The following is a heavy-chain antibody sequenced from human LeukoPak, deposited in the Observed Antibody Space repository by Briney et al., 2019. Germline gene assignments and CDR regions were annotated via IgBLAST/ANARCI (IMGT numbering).Heavy chain of an antibody. Sequence: QSGGSLRLSCVASGFTFSNYAMSWVRQAPGKGLEWVSTISDSGAYTYYADSVKGRFTISRDNSKNTLYLQMNSLRAEDTAVYYCAKDMFPSSGSYYHDAFDIWGQGTMVTVSS. CDR2: ISDSGAYT. CDR3: AKDMFPSSGSYYHDAFDI. CDR1: GFTFSNYA. V-gene: IGHV3-23*01. D-gene: IGHD1-26*01. J-gene: IGHJ3*02.